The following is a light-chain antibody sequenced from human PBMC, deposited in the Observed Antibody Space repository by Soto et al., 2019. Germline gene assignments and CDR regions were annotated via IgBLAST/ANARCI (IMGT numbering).Light chain of an antibody. CDR3: QHRSNWPPT. Sequence: DIVLTQSPATLSLSPGERATLSCRASQSVSIYLAWYQQKPGQAPRLLIYDTSNRATGIPARFSGSGSGTDFTLTISSLEPEEFAVYFCQHRSNWPPTFGGGTKVEIK. CDR1: QSVSIY. CDR2: DTS. J-gene: IGKJ4*01. V-gene: IGKV3-11*01.